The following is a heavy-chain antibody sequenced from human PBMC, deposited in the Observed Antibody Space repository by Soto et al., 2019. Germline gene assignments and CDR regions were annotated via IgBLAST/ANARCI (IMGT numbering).Heavy chain of an antibody. CDR2: IITILGIA. CDR1: GGTFSSYT. CDR3: ARGRHIVEMATSLFDY. J-gene: IGHJ4*02. V-gene: IGHV1-69*02. Sequence: QVQLVQSGAEVKKPGSSVKVSCKASGGTFSSYTISWVRQAPGQGLEWMGRIITILGIANYAQKFQGRVTITADKSTSTAYMELSSLRSEDTAVYYCARGRHIVEMATSLFDYWGQGTLVTVSS. D-gene: IGHD5-12*01.